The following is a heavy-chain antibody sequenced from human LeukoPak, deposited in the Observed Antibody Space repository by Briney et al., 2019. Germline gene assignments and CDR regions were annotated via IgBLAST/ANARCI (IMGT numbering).Heavy chain of an antibody. CDR1: GFTFSSYA. CDR2: IRGSGGST. D-gene: IGHD6-13*01. Sequence: GGSLRLSCAASGFTFSSYAMSWVRQAPGKGLEWVSAIRGSGGSTYYADSVKGRVTISRDNSKNTLYLQMNSLRAEDTAVYYCAKEPSSSSWAYYYYGMDVWGKGTTVTVSS. J-gene: IGHJ6*04. CDR3: AKEPSSSSWAYYYYGMDV. V-gene: IGHV3-23*01.